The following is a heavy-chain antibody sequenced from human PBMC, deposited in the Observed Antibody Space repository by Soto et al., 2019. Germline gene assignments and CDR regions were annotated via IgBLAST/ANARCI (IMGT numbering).Heavy chain of an antibody. J-gene: IGHJ6*02. CDR3: ARDLVELEAYYYYGMDV. V-gene: IGHV3-33*01. D-gene: IGHD1-7*01. Sequence: GGSLRLSCAASGFSFSSYGMHWVRQALGKGLAWVSVTCYDRSNKYYADSVKCRFTISRDNSKNTLYLQMNSLRAEDTAVYYCARDLVELEAYYYYGMDVWGQGTTVTVSS. CDR1: GFSFSSYG. CDR2: TCYDRSNK.